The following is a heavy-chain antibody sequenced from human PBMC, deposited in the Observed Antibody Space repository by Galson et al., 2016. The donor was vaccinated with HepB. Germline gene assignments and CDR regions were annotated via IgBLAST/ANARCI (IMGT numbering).Heavy chain of an antibody. CDR3: ARADSVFDY. CDR1: GLIFREAW. D-gene: IGHD2-15*01. J-gene: IGHJ4*02. Sequence: SLRLSCAASGLIFREAWVSWVRQAPGKGLEWVSSISSSSTYIYYADSVKGRFTISRDNAKNSLYLQMNSLRAEDTAVYYCARADSVFDYWGQGTLVTLSS. CDR2: ISSSSTYI. V-gene: IGHV3-21*01.